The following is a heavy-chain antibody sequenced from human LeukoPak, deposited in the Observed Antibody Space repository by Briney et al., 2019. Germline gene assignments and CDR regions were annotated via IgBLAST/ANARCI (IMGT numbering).Heavy chain of an antibody. Sequence: SETLSLTCTVSGGSISSSTYYWGWIRQPPGKGLEWFGTIFYTGNTHYNPSLNSRVTISVDTSKNQFSLKVTSVTAADAAVYYCARGNEGFQNWFDPWGQGTLVTVSS. CDR2: IFYTGNT. CDR1: GGSISSSTYY. CDR3: ARGNEGFQNWFDP. J-gene: IGHJ5*02. V-gene: IGHV4-39*01.